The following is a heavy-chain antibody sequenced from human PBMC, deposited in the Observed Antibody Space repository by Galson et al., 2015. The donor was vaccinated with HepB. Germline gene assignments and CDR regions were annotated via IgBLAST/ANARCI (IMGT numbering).Heavy chain of an antibody. D-gene: IGHD3-10*01. V-gene: IGHV1-3*01. CDR3: ARPGLYGSAKFYAFDI. Sequence: SVKVSCKASGYTFTSYAMHWVRQAPGQRLEWMGWINAGNGNTKYSQKFQGRVTITRDTSASTAYMELSSLRSEDTSVYYCARPGLYGSAKFYAFDIWGQGTMVTVSS. CDR1: GYTFTSYA. J-gene: IGHJ3*02. CDR2: INAGNGNT.